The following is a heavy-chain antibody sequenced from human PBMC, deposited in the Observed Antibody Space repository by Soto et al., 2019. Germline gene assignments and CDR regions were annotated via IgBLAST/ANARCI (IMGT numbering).Heavy chain of an antibody. D-gene: IGHD4-17*01. Sequence: ASVKVSCKASGYTFTSYDINWVRQATGQGLEWMGWMNPNSGNTGYAQKFQGRVTMTRNTSISTAYMELSSLRSEDTAVYYCARGRIGRYGDYMHYWGQGTLVTVSS. V-gene: IGHV1-8*01. CDR3: ARGRIGRYGDYMHY. CDR2: MNPNSGNT. CDR1: GYTFTSYD. J-gene: IGHJ4*02.